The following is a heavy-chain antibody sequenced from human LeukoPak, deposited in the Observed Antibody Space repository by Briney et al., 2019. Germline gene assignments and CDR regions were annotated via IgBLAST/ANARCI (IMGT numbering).Heavy chain of an antibody. CDR3: ARDLGYYFEY. CDR1: GFTFSSYG. V-gene: IGHV3-33*01. CDR2: MWLDGSNK. Sequence: PGGSLRLSCAASGFTFSSYGMHWVRQAPGKGLEWVAVMWLDGSNKYYVDSVKGRFTISRDNSKNTLYLQMNSLRAEDTAVYYCARDLGYYFEYWGQGTLVTVSS. J-gene: IGHJ4*02.